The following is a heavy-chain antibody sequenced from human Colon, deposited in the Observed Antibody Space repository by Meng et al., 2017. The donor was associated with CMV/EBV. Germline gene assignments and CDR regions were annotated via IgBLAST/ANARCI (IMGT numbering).Heavy chain of an antibody. J-gene: IGHJ4*02. D-gene: IGHD5-12*01. V-gene: IGHV4-31*03. Sequence: CTVSGGSLSGGDFYWNWIRQQPGKGLEWIGYIYYSGTTYYNPSLKSRAIISLDKSKNQFSLNLSSVTAADTAVYFCARDSGYDAPFDYWGQGTLVTVSS. CDR2: IYYSGTT. CDR1: GGSLSGGDFY. CDR3: ARDSGYDAPFDY.